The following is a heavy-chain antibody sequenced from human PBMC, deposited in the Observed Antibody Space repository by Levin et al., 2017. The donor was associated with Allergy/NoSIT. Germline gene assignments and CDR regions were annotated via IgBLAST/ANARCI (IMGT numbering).Heavy chain of an antibody. CDR2: IYYSGST. V-gene: IGHV4-59*01. D-gene: IGHD6-13*01. J-gene: IGHJ5*02. CDR1: GGSISSYY. CDR3: ARDRGVAAPLETLYNWFDP. Sequence: KSSETLSLTCTVSGGSISSYYWSWIRQPPGKGLEWIGYIYYSGSTNYNPSLKSRVTISVDTSKNQFSLKLSSVTAADTAVYYCARDRGVAAPLETLYNWFDPWGQGTLVTVSS.